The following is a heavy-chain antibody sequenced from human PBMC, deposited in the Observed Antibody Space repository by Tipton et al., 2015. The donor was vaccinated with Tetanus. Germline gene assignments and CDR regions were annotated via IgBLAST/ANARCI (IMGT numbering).Heavy chain of an antibody. CDR2: IYPSGST. D-gene: IGHD6-19*01. J-gene: IGHJ4*02. V-gene: IGHV4-4*07. Sequence: LRLSCTVSRASMYSYFWTWIRQPAGKGLEWIGRIYPSGSTNYNPSLESRVTMSVDTSKSYCSLTLTSVTAADTAVYYCARERLGPVTGTRFFYDYWGQGTPVIVSS. CDR3: ARERLGPVTGTRFFYDY. CDR1: RASMYSYF.